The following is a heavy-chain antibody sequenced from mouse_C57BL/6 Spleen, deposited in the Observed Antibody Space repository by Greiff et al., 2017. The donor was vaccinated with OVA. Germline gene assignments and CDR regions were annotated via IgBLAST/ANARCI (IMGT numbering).Heavy chain of an antibody. J-gene: IGHJ4*01. CDR1: GYTFTSYW. Sequence: QVQLKQPGAELVKPGASVKLSCKASGYTFTSYWMHWVKQRPGQGLEWIGMIHPNSGSTNYNEKFKSKATLTVDKSSSTAYMQLSSLTSEDSAVYYCARGYYYGSSLYAMDYWGQGTSVTVSS. D-gene: IGHD1-1*01. CDR3: ARGYYYGSSLYAMDY. CDR2: IHPNSGST. V-gene: IGHV1-64*01.